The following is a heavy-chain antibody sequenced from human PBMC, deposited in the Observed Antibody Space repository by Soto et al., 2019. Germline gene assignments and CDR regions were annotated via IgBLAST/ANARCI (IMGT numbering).Heavy chain of an antibody. D-gene: IGHD3-9*01. CDR1: GGSISSSSYY. Sequence: SETLSLTCTVSGGSISSSSYYWGWIRQPPGKGLEWIGSIYYSGSTYYNPSLKSRVTISVEPSKNQFSLKLSSVTAADTAVYYCATRHYDILTGYSTDPSYFQHWGQGTLVTVSS. V-gene: IGHV4-39*01. CDR2: IYYSGST. J-gene: IGHJ1*01. CDR3: ATRHYDILTGYSTDPSYFQH.